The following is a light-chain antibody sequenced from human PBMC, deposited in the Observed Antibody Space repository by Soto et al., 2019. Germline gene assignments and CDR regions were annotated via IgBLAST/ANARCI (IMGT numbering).Light chain of an antibody. J-gene: IGLJ1*01. CDR3: SSYTSSSLYV. CDR1: SSDVGGYNY. V-gene: IGLV2-14*01. Sequence: QSVLTQPASVSGSPGQSITISCTGTSSDVGGYNYVSWYQQHPGKAPKLMIYDVSNRPSGVSNRFSGSKSGNTASLTISGLQAEDGADYYCSSYTSSSLYVFGTGTKVT. CDR2: DVS.